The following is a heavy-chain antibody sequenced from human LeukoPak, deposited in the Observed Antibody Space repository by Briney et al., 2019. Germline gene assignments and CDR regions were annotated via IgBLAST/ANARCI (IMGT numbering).Heavy chain of an antibody. J-gene: IGHJ4*02. V-gene: IGHV3-7*01. D-gene: IGHD3-10*01. CDR3: GWGSGSRKDY. Sequence: GGSLRLSCATSGFTFSSYWMSWVRQAPGKGLEWVANIKQDGSEKYYVDSVKGRFTISRDNAKNTLYLQMNSLRVEDTAVYYCGWGSGSRKDYWGQGTLVTVSS. CDR2: IKQDGSEK. CDR1: GFTFSSYW.